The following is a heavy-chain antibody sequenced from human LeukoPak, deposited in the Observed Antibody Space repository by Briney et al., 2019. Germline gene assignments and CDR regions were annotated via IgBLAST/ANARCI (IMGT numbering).Heavy chain of an antibody. CDR1: GFTFSDCC. D-gene: IGHD3-16*01. V-gene: IGHV3-7*01. J-gene: IGHJ4*02. CDR3: VRRGNRWGDY. Sequence: GGSLRLSCEASGFTFSDCCMSWIRQTPGKGLEWVANIKDDGSEKYYVDSVKGRFTISRDNAKNSLYLQMNSLRAEDTALYYCVRRGNRWGDYWGQGTLVTVSS. CDR2: IKDDGSEK.